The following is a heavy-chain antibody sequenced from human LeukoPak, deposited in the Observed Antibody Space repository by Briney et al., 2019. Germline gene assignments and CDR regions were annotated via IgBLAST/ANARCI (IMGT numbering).Heavy chain of an antibody. CDR1: GGTFSSYA. CDR3: ATYVDTAMVDDY. CDR2: IIPIFGIA. Sequence: GASVKVSCKASGGTFSSYAISWVRQAPGQGLEWMGRIIPIFGIANYAQKFQGRVTITADKSTSTAYMELSSLRSEDTAVYCCATYVDTAMVDDYWGQGTLVTVSS. J-gene: IGHJ4*02. D-gene: IGHD5-18*01. V-gene: IGHV1-69*04.